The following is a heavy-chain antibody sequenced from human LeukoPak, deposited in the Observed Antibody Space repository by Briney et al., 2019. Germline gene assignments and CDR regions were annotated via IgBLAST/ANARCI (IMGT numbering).Heavy chain of an antibody. J-gene: IGHJ3*02. CDR3: TTYLGGDHDYVWGSHRTDAFDI. CDR1: GFTVSSNY. D-gene: IGHD3-16*02. Sequence: GGSLRLSCAASGFTVSSNYMSWVRQAPGKGLEWVGRIKSKTDGGTTDYAAPVKGRFTISRDDSKNTLYLQMNSLKTEDTAVYYCTTYLGGDHDYVWGSHRTDAFDIWGQGTMVTVSS. V-gene: IGHV3-15*01. CDR2: IKSKTDGGTT.